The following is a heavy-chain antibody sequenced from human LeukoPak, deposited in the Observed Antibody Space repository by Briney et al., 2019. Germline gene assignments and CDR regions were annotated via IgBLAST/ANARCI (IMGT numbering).Heavy chain of an antibody. D-gene: IGHD6-13*01. CDR3: ARAHSSLRLYHFDY. V-gene: IGHV1-2*02. J-gene: IGHJ4*02. CDR1: GYTFTDQW. Sequence: SVKVSCKASGYTFTDQWIHWVRQAPGQGLEWLGWINPNSGGTNYAQKFEGRIAMTTDTSINTGYMEMTRLTSDDTAVYYCARAHSSLRLYHFDYWGQGTLVTVFS. CDR2: INPNSGGT.